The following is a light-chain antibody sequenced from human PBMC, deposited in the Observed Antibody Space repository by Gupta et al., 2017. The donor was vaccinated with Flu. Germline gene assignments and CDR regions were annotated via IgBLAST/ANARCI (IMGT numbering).Light chain of an antibody. CDR2: DAS. CDR1: QGISSY. J-gene: IGKJ4*01. CDR3: QQDDSSPLT. V-gene: IGKV1-8*01. Sequence: AIRMTQSPSSFSASTGDRVTITCRASQGISSYLAWYQQKPGKAPKLLIYDASTLESGVPSRFSGSGSGTDFTLTISCLQSEDFANYYCQQDDSSPLTFGGGTKVEIK.